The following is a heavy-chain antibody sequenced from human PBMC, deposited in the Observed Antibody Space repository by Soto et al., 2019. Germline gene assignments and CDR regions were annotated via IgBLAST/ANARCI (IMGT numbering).Heavy chain of an antibody. J-gene: IGHJ5*02. CDR2: ISAYNGNT. Sequence: GASVKVFCKASGYTFTSYGISWVRQAPGQGLEWMGWISAYNGNTNYAQKLQGRVTMTTDTSTSTAYMELRSLRSDDTAVYYCARDGSYYYDSSAINWFDPWGQGTLVTVSS. D-gene: IGHD3-22*01. CDR3: ARDGSYYYDSSAINWFDP. V-gene: IGHV1-18*04. CDR1: GYTFTSYG.